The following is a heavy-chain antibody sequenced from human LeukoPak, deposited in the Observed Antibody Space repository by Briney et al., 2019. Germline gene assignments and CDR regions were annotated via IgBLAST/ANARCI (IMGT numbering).Heavy chain of an antibody. CDR3: ARHSLVFYGSGSYFLNSMDV. D-gene: IGHD3-10*01. Sequence: SETLSLTCTVSGGSISAYDWSWIRQPPGKGLEWIGNIYDSQISSYNPSLKSRVTISLDTSQNQLSLDLSSVTTADTAVYYCARHSLVFYGSGSYFLNSMDVWGQGTTVTVSS. CDR2: IYDSQIS. V-gene: IGHV4-59*08. J-gene: IGHJ6*02. CDR1: GGSISAYD.